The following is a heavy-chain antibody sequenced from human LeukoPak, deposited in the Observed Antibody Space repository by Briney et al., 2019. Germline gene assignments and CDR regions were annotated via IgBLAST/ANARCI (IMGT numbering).Heavy chain of an antibody. CDR3: AKGIGRLYSGSYYGDY. Sequence: PGGSLRLSCAASGFTFSSYAMSWVRQAPGKGREWVSAISGSGGSTYYADSVKGRFTISRDYSKNTLYLQMNSLRAEDTAVYYCAKGIGRLYSGSYYGDYWGQGTLVTVSS. J-gene: IGHJ4*02. D-gene: IGHD1-26*01. CDR2: ISGSGGST. V-gene: IGHV3-23*01. CDR1: GFTFSSYA.